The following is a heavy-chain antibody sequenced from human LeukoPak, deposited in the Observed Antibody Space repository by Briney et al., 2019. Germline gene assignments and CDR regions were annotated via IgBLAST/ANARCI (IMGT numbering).Heavy chain of an antibody. D-gene: IGHD2-15*01. J-gene: IGHJ3*02. Sequence: SETLSLTCTVSRGSISSYYWSWIRQPPGKGLEWIGYIYYSGGTNYNASLKSRVTISVDTSKNQFSLKLSSVTAADTAVYYCARDIHCSGGSCYPNDAFDIWGQGTMVTVSS. CDR1: RGSISSYY. V-gene: IGHV4-59*01. CDR3: ARDIHCSGGSCYPNDAFDI. CDR2: IYYSGGT.